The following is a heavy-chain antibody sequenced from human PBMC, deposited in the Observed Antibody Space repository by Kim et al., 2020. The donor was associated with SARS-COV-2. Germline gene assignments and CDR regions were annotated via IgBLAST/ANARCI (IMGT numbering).Heavy chain of an antibody. J-gene: IGHJ4*02. CDR3: VGSRGIGYSYGYNTVY. CDR1: GGSISSSSYY. V-gene: IGHV4-39*01. CDR2: IYYSGST. D-gene: IGHD5-18*01. Sequence: SETLSLTCTVSGGSISSSSYYWGWIRQPPGKGLEWIGSIYYSGSTYYNPSLKSRVTISVDTSKNQFSLKLSSVTAADTAVYYCVGSRGIGYSYGYNTVYWGQGTLVTVSS.